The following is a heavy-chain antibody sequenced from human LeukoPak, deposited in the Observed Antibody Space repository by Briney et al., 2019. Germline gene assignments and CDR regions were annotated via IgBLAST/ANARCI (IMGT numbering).Heavy chain of an antibody. D-gene: IGHD6-6*01. J-gene: IGHJ4*02. CDR1: GFTFSSCG. V-gene: IGHV3-23*01. CDR2: ISGSDDGT. Sequence: GGSLRLSCAASGFTFSSCGMTWVRQAPGKGLEWASSISGSDDGTYYADSVKGRFTIPRDNSKNTLYLQMNSLRAEDTAVYYCAKRGPIYSSSPGNYFDYWGQGTLVTVSS. CDR3: AKRGPIYSSSPGNYFDY.